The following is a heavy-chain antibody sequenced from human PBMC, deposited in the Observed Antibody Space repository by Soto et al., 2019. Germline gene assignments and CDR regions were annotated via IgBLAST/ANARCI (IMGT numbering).Heavy chain of an antibody. J-gene: IGHJ5*02. Sequence: WGSLRLSCAASGFTFSSYWRHWVRQAPGKGLVWVSRINSDGSSTSYADSVKGRFTISRDNAKNTLYLQMNSLRAEDTAVYYCARDSRSYYDFWSAYYRGDWFDPWGQGTLVTVSS. V-gene: IGHV3-74*01. CDR1: GFTFSSYW. CDR2: INSDGSST. CDR3: ARDSRSYYDFWSAYYRGDWFDP. D-gene: IGHD3-3*01.